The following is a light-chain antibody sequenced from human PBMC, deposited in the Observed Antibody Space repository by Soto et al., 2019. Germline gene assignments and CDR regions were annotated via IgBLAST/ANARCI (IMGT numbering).Light chain of an antibody. CDR3: MQALQTPIT. V-gene: IGKV2-28*01. J-gene: IGKJ5*01. Sequence: IVMTQSPLSLPVTAGVPASISCRSSQSLLHSNGYNYLDWYLQKPGQSPQLLIYLGSNRASGVPDRFSGSGSGTDFTLKISRVEAEDVGVYYCMQALQTPITFGQGTRLEIK. CDR1: QSLLHSNGYNY. CDR2: LGS.